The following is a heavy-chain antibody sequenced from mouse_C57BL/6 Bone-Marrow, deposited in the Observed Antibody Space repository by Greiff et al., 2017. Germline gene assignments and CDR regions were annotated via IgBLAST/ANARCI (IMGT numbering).Heavy chain of an antibody. CDR2: ISSGGSYT. J-gene: IGHJ4*01. CDR1: GFTFSSYG. Sequence: EVKLMESGGDLVKPGGSLKLSCAASGFTFSSYGMSCVRQTPDKRLEWVATISSGGSYTYYPDSVKGRFTISRDNAKNTLYLQMSSLKSVDTAMYYCARHGAMDYWGQGTSVTVSS. V-gene: IGHV5-6*01. CDR3: ARHGAMDY.